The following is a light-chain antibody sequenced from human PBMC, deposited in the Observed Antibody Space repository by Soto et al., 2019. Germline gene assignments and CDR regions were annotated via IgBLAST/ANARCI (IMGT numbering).Light chain of an antibody. V-gene: IGKV4-1*01. CDR2: WAS. J-gene: IGKJ4*01. CDR1: QSVFYSSNNQNY. CDR3: QQYYSTPLT. Sequence: DIVMTQSPDSLAVSLGERATINCKSSQSVFYSSNNQNYLAWYQQKPGQPPKLLIYWASTRESGVPDRVSGSGSGTEFTLTISSLQAEDVAVYYCQQYYSTPLTFGGGTKVEIK.